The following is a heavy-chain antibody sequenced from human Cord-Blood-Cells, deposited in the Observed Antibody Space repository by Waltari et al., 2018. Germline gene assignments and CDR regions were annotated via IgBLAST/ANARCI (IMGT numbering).Heavy chain of an antibody. V-gene: IGHV4-34*01. J-gene: IGHJ4*02. D-gene: IGHD3-9*01. CDR1: GGSFSGYY. CDR3: ARGKEIFPDY. Sequence: QVQLQQWGAGLLKPSETLSLTCAVYGGSFSGYYWSWIRQPPGKGLEWIGEINHSGSTNYNPSLKSRVTISVDTSKNQFSLKLSPVTAADTAVYYCARGKEIFPDYWGQGTLVTVSS. CDR2: INHSGST.